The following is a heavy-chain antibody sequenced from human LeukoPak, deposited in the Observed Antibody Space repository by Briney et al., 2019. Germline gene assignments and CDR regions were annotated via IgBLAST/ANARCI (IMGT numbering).Heavy chain of an antibody. CDR1: GFTFNIYR. V-gene: IGHV3-21*01. J-gene: IGHJ3*02. Sequence: GGSLRLSCAASGFTFNIYRINCVRQAPGKGLEWVSSISSNSSYIYYADSVKGRFTISRDNAKNSLYLQMNSLRGDDTAVYYCARDPLITSRAFDIWGQGTMVTVSS. D-gene: IGHD3-16*01. CDR3: ARDPLITSRAFDI. CDR2: ISSNSSYI.